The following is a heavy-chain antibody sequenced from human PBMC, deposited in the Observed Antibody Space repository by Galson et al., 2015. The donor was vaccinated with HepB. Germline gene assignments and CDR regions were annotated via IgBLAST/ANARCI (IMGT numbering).Heavy chain of an antibody. D-gene: IGHD3-22*01. CDR2: IIPIFGTA. Sequence: SVKVSCKASGGTFSSYAISWVRQAPGQGLEWMGGIIPIFGTANYAQKFQGRVTITADESTSTAYMELSSLRSEDTAVYYCARGGYYYDSSGYYRWYFDLWGRGTLVTVSS. CDR1: GGTFSSYA. CDR3: ARGGYYYDSSGYYRWYFDL. V-gene: IGHV1-69*13. J-gene: IGHJ2*01.